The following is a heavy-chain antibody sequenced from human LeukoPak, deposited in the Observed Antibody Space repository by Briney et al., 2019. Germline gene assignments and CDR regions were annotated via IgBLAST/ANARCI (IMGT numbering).Heavy chain of an antibody. V-gene: IGHV3-48*04. D-gene: IGHD2-15*01. CDR2: ISSSSSTI. CDR3: ARESRGEVAFDI. CDR1: RFTFSSYT. Sequence: GGSLRLSCSASRFTFSSYTMNWVRQAPGKGLGWVSYISSSSSTIYYADSVKGRFTISRDNAKNSLYLQMNSLRAEDTAVYYCARESRGEVAFDIWGQGTMVTVSS. J-gene: IGHJ3*02.